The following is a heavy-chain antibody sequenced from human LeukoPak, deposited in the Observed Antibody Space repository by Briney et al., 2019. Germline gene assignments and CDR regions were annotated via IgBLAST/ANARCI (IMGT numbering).Heavy chain of an antibody. D-gene: IGHD3-22*01. CDR3: AKDSSGYYPDY. CDR1: GFTFSNYA. V-gene: IGHV3-21*01. Sequence: GGSLRLSCAASGFTFSNYAMNWVRQAPGKGLEWVSSISSSSSYIYYADSVRGRFIISRDNAKNSLYLQMNSLRAEDTAVYYCAKDSSGYYPDYWGQGTLVTVSS. J-gene: IGHJ4*02. CDR2: ISSSSSYI.